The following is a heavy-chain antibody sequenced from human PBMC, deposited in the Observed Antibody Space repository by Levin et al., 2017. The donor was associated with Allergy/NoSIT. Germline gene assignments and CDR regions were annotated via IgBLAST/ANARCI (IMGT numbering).Heavy chain of an antibody. Sequence: GESLKISCKASGYTFTAYYMHWVRQAPGQGLEWMGWINPSSGDTNYAQRFQGRVTMTRDTSISTAYMELNRLRSDDTAVYYCAKWGGTTFGVLFGLFDNWGQGTQVTVSS. J-gene: IGHJ4*02. CDR2: INPSSGDT. CDR1: GYTFTAYY. D-gene: IGHD3-3*01. CDR3: AKWGGTTFGVLFGLFDN. V-gene: IGHV1-2*02.